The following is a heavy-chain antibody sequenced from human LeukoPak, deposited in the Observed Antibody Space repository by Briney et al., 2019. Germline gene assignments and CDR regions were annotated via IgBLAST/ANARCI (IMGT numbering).Heavy chain of an antibody. J-gene: IGHJ5*02. Sequence: SETLSLTCAVYGGSFSGSYWSWIRQPPGKGLEWIGEINHSGSTNYNPSLKSRVTISVDTSKNQFSLKLSSVTAADTAVCYCARAGSSRDWFDPWGQGTLVTVSS. D-gene: IGHD6-19*01. CDR1: GGSFSGSY. V-gene: IGHV4-34*01. CDR2: INHSGST. CDR3: ARAGSSRDWFDP.